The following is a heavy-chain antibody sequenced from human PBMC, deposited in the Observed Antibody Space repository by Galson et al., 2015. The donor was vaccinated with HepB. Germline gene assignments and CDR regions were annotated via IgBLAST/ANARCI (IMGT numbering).Heavy chain of an antibody. J-gene: IGHJ6*02. CDR2: IKQDGSEK. Sequence: SLRLSCAASGFTFSSYWMSWVRQAPGKGLEWVANIKQDGSEKYYVDSVKGRSTISGDNAKNSLYLQMNSLRAEDTAVYYCARALSAAGRYYYYGMDVWGQGTTVTVSS. CDR1: GFTFSSYW. V-gene: IGHV3-7*03. D-gene: IGHD6-13*01. CDR3: ARALSAAGRYYYYGMDV.